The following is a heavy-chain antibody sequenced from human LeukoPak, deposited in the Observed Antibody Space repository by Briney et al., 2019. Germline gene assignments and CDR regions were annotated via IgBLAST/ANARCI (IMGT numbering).Heavy chain of an antibody. D-gene: IGHD1-20*01. Sequence: SETLSLTCTVSGGSITSSSYYWGWIRQPPGKGLEWIGNIYYSGSTYYNPSLKSRVTISVDTSKKQLSLKLSSVTAADTAVYYCVRQYITGTVSFDYWGQGTLVTVSS. CDR2: IYYSGST. J-gene: IGHJ4*02. V-gene: IGHV4-39*01. CDR1: GGSITSSSYY. CDR3: VRQYITGTVSFDY.